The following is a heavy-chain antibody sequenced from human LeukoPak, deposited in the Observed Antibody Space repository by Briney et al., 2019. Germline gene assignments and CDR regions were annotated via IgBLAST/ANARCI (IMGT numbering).Heavy chain of an antibody. CDR2: VYYSGST. D-gene: IGHD2-21*01. J-gene: IGHJ4*02. CDR1: GGSISSSYHY. CDR3: ARRIVGGPFDS. Sequence: SETLSLTCTVSGGSISSSYHYWAWIRQPPGKGLEWIGSVYYSGSTYYYPSLQSRVSISVDTSKNQFSLNLNSVTLADSAIYYCARRIVGGPFDSWGQGILVTVSS. V-gene: IGHV4-39*01.